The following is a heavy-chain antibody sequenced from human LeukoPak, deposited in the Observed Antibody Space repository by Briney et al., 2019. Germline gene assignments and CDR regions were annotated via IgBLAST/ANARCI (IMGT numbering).Heavy chain of an antibody. CDR1: GFTFSSSA. CDR3: ARQLGYCSDGSCYFPY. D-gene: IGHD2-15*01. J-gene: IGHJ4*02. CDR2: ISNNGGYT. Sequence: GGSLRLSCAASGFTFSSSAMSWVRQAPGKGLEWVSAISNNGGYTYYADSVQGRFTISRDNSKSTLCLQMNSLRAEDTAVYYCARQLGYCSDGSCYFPYWGQGTLVTVSS. V-gene: IGHV3-23*01.